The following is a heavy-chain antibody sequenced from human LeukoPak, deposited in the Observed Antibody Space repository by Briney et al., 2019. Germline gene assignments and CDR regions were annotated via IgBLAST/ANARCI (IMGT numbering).Heavy chain of an antibody. D-gene: IGHD3-22*01. CDR1: GGSISSSTHY. V-gene: IGHV4-39*07. J-gene: IGHJ4*02. CDR3: ARGDPYYHDSSGSVDY. Sequence: SETLSLTCTVSGGSISSSTHYWGWIRQPPGKGLEWIASIYYIGSTNYNPSLKSRVTISVDTSKNQFSLNLTSVTAADTALYYCARGDPYYHDSSGSVDYWGQGTLVTVSS. CDR2: IYYIGST.